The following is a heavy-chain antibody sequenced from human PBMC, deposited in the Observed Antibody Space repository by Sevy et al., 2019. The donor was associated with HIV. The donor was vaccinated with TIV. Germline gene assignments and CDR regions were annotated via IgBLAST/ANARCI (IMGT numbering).Heavy chain of an antibody. CDR3: ARNAFGSGAPDY. V-gene: IGHV4-59*01. CDR2: IYYTGRT. CDR1: GGSISTYY. D-gene: IGHD3-3*01. Sequence: SETLSLTCTVSGGSISTYYWSWIRQSPGKGLEWIGYIYYTGRTWYTPSLKSRATISVDTPKNQFSLELRSVTAADTAVYFCARNAFGSGAPDYWGPGNLVTVSS. J-gene: IGHJ4*02.